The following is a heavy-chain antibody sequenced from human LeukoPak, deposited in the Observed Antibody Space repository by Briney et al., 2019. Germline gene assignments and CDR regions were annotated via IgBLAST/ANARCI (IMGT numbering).Heavy chain of an antibody. V-gene: IGHV3-30*18. D-gene: IGHD6-19*01. CDR1: GFTFSSYG. CDR3: AKDDPLLEYSSGWYEPSAPLFDY. Sequence: PGGSLRLSCAASGFTFSSYGMHWVRQAPGKGLEWVAVISYDGSNKYYADSVKGRFTISRDNSKNTLYLQMNSLRAEDTAVYYCAKDDPLLEYSSGWYEPSAPLFDYWGQGTLVTVSS. J-gene: IGHJ4*02. CDR2: ISYDGSNK.